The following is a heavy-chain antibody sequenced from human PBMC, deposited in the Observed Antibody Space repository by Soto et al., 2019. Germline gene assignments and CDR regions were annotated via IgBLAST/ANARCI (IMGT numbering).Heavy chain of an antibody. CDR1: GGSISSSSYY. D-gene: IGHD1-1*01. Sequence: QLQLQESGPGLVKPSETLSLTCTVSGGSISSSSYYWGWIRQPPGKGLEWIGSIYYSGSTYYNPSLKSRVTISVDTSKNQFSLKLSSVTAADTAVYYCARLLWKSRGFDYWGQGTLVTVSS. V-gene: IGHV4-39*01. CDR2: IYYSGST. J-gene: IGHJ4*02. CDR3: ARLLWKSRGFDY.